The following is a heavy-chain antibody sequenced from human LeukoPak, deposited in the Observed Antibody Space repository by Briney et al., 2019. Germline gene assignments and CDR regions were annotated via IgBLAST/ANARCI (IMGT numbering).Heavy chain of an antibody. J-gene: IGHJ6*03. CDR1: GFTFSSYS. CDR2: ITSSSTYI. Sequence: KPGGSLRLSCAASGFTFSSYSMNWVRQAPGKGLEWVSSITSSSTYIHYADSVKGRFTISRDNAKNSLYLQMNSLRAEKTAVYYCARTTSGATFSDYYYYHMDVWGKGTTVTVSS. V-gene: IGHV3-21*01. CDR3: ARTTSGATFSDYYYYHMDV. D-gene: IGHD1-26*01.